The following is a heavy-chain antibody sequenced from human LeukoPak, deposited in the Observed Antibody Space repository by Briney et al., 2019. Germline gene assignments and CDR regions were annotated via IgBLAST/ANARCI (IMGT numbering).Heavy chain of an antibody. J-gene: IGHJ6*02. V-gene: IGHV3-7*03. Sequence: GGSLRLSCAASGFTFSGYWMTWVRQAPGKGLEWVASINHNGNVNYYVDSVKGRFTISRDNAKNSLYLQMSNLRAEDTAVYFCARGGGLDVWGQGATVTVSS. D-gene: IGHD3-16*01. CDR1: GFTFSGYW. CDR3: ARGGGLDV. CDR2: INHNGNVN.